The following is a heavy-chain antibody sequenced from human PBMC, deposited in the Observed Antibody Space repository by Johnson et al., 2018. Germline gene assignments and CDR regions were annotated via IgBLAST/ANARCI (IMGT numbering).Heavy chain of an antibody. CDR2: INPSGTPI. D-gene: IGHD3-16*01. Sequence: QVQLVQSGGGLGQPGRSLRLSCVVSGLTFSDFYMSWIREAPGQGLEWVSYINPSGTPIYYGGSVKGRFPIARDNAMNSLFLQMNSLRAEDTAIYYCARGHHGLGVGGQGPTVTVSS. J-gene: IGHJ6*02. V-gene: IGHV3-11*01. CDR1: GLTFSDFY. CDR3: ARGHHGLGV.